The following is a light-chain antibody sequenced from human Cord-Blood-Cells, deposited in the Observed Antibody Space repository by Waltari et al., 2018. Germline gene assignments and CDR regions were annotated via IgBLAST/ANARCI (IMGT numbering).Light chain of an antibody. CDR1: QSISSY. CDR3: QQSYSTPFT. V-gene: IGKV1-39*01. Sequence: DIQMTQSPSSLSASVGDRVTITCRASQSISSYLNWYQQKPGKAPKLLIYAASSLQSGVPSRFSCSGSGTDFTLTIISLQPEDFATYYCQQSYSTPFTFGPGTKVDIK. J-gene: IGKJ3*01. CDR2: AAS.